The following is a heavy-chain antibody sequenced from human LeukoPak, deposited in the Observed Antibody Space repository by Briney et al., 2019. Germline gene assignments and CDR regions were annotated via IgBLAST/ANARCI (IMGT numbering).Heavy chain of an antibody. Sequence: SETLSLTCTVSGGSISSYYWSWIRQPAGKGLEWIGRIYTSGSTNYNPSLKSRVTMSVDTSKNQFSLKLSSVTAADTAVYYCARSSPGWSTFYYYYYTDVWGKGTTVTISS. V-gene: IGHV4-4*07. CDR2: IYTSGST. CDR3: ARSSPGWSTFYYYYYTDV. CDR1: GGSISSYY. J-gene: IGHJ6*03. D-gene: IGHD6-19*01.